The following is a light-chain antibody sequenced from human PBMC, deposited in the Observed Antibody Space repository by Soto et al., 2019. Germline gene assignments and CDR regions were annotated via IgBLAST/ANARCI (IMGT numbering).Light chain of an antibody. J-gene: IGLJ1*01. CDR2: GVT. Sequence: QSALTQPASVSGSPGQSTTIPCTGTSDNYVSWYQQHPGKVPKLMIYGVTNRPSGVSDRFSGSKSGNTASLTISGLQTEDEADYYCSSYTNSRTLLFGAGTKVTVL. V-gene: IGLV2-14*01. CDR1: SDNY. CDR3: SSYTNSRTLL.